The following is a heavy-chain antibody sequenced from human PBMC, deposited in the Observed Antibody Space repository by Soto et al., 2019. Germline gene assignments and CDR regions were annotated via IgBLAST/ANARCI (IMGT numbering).Heavy chain of an antibody. CDR3: ARDSCSSTSCYIAAADAFDI. CDR2: ISAYNGNT. J-gene: IGHJ3*02. CDR1: GYTFTSYG. V-gene: IGHV1-18*01. Sequence: ASVKVSCKASGYTFTSYGISWVRQAPGQGLEWMGWISAYNGNTNYAQKLQGRVTMTTDTSTSKADMERRSLRSDDTAVYYCARDSCSSTSCYIAAADAFDIWGQGTMVTVSS. D-gene: IGHD2-2*02.